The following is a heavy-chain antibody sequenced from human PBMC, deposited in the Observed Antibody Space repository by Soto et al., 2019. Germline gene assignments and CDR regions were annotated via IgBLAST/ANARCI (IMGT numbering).Heavy chain of an antibody. D-gene: IGHD3-22*01. Sequence: ASVKDSCKASGCTFTGYYMHWVRQSPGQGLEWMGWINPNSGGTNYAQKFQGRFTMTRDTSISTAYMELSRLRSHDTAVYYCARTYYYDSTGYYHSYYYYFGMDVWGQGTRVTVSS. J-gene: IGHJ6*02. CDR1: GCTFTGYY. CDR3: ARTYYYDSTGYYHSYYYYFGMDV. V-gene: IGHV1-2*02. CDR2: INPNSGGT.